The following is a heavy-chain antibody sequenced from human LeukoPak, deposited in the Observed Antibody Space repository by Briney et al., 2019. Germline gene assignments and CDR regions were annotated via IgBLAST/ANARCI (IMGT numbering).Heavy chain of an antibody. CDR3: ARGFFGSGYLSVQF. CDR1: GYTFTSYY. Sequence: ASVKVSCKASGYTFTSYYMHWVRQAPGQGLEWMGLIHPSGGTTAYAQKFQGRVTMTRDMSTSTFYMELSSLRSEDTAGYYCARGFFGSGYLSVQFWGQGTLVTVSS. D-gene: IGHD3-22*01. CDR2: IHPSGGTT. J-gene: IGHJ1*01. V-gene: IGHV1-46*01.